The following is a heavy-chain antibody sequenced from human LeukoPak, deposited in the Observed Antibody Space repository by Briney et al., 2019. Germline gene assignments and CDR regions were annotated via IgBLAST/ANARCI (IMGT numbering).Heavy chain of an antibody. J-gene: IGHJ4*02. CDR3: ARDYYGVFYFDY. Sequence: SETLSLTCTVSGGSISSYYWSWIRQPPGKGLEWIGYIDYSGSTNYNPSLKSRVTISVDTSKNQSSLKLSSVTAADTAVYYCARDYYGVFYFDYWGQGTLVTVSS. V-gene: IGHV4-59*01. CDR1: GGSISSYY. CDR2: IDYSGST. D-gene: IGHD4-17*01.